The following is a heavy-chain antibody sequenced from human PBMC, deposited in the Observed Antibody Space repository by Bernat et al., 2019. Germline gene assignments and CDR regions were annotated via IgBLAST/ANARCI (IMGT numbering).Heavy chain of an antibody. J-gene: IGHJ4*02. V-gene: IGHV1-2*02. Sequence: QVQLVQSGAEVKKPGASVKVSCKASGYTFTGYYMHWVRQAPGQGLEWMGWINPNRGGTNYAQKFQGRVTMTRDTSISTAYMELSRLRSDDTAVYYCARDLAVAGSLDYWGQGTLVTVSS. D-gene: IGHD6-19*01. CDR3: ARDLAVAGSLDY. CDR1: GYTFTGYY. CDR2: INPNRGGT.